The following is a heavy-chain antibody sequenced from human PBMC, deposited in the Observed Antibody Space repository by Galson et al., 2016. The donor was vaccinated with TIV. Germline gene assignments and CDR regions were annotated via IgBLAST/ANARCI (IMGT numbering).Heavy chain of an antibody. CDR1: GYSIKSGYY. CDR3: MREGSTVTMHHYFGMDV. Sequence: ETLSLTCAVSGYSIKSGYYWGWIRQPPGKGLQWIGSIYESGTTYSNPSLKSRLTLSVDTSKNQFSLKLSSVTAAYTAVYYCMREGSTVTMHHYFGMDVWGQGTSVTASS. CDR2: IYESGTT. J-gene: IGHJ6*02. D-gene: IGHD4-17*01. V-gene: IGHV4-38-2*02.